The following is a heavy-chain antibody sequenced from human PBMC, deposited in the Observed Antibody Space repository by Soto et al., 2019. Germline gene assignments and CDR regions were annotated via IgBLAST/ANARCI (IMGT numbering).Heavy chain of an antibody. J-gene: IGHJ4*02. Sequence: QLQLQESGPGLVQPSETLSLTCTVSGVSISSHGYFWGWIRQPPGKGLEWIGMISYSGSTYYSPSLKSRVTISADTSKNKLSLRLSSVTAADTAVFHCMNYNSGWKYWCQGTVVTVSS. CDR3: MNYNSGWKY. V-gene: IGHV4-39*01. D-gene: IGHD5-12*01. CDR2: ISYSGST. CDR1: GVSISSHGYF.